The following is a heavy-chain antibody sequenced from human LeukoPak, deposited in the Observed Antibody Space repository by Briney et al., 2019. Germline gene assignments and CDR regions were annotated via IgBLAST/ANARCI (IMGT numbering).Heavy chain of an antibody. CDR3: AKDPGGGSYYFDS. Sequence: GSLRLSCAASGFTFNTYAMTWVRQAPGKGLEWVSSIIGIGGSTYHADSVKGRFTISRDNSKSTLHLHMNSLRAEDTAVYFCAKDPGGGSYYFDSWGQGTQVTVSS. CDR2: IIGIGGST. D-gene: IGHD5-12*01. CDR1: GFTFNTYA. J-gene: IGHJ4*02. V-gene: IGHV3-23*01.